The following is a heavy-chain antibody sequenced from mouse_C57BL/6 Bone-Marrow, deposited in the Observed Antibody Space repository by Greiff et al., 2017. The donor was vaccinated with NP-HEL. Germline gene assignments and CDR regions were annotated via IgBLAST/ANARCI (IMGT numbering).Heavy chain of an antibody. CDR1: GFTFSDYG. Sequence: EVQRVESGGGLVKPGGSLKLSCAASGFTFSDYGMHWVRQAPEKGLEWVAYISSGSSTIYYADTVKGRFTISRDNAKNTLFLQMTSLRSEDTAMYYCARGFYYGSSLYAMDYWGQGTSVTVSS. V-gene: IGHV5-17*01. CDR2: ISSGSSTI. J-gene: IGHJ4*01. D-gene: IGHD1-1*01. CDR3: ARGFYYGSSLYAMDY.